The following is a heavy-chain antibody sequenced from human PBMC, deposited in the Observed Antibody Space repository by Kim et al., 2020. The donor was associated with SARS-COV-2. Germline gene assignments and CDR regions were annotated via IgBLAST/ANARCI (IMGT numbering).Heavy chain of an antibody. CDR2: IYYSGST. Sequence: SETLSLTCTVSGGSISSGCYYWSWIRQHPGKGLEWIGYIYYSGSTYYNPSLKSRVTISVDTSKNQFSLKLSSVTAADTAVYYCAIARKDIVLVVYAMGAFDIWGQGTMVTVSS. CDR1: GGSISSGCYY. V-gene: IGHV4-31*03. CDR3: AIARKDIVLVVYAMGAFDI. J-gene: IGHJ3*02. D-gene: IGHD2-8*02.